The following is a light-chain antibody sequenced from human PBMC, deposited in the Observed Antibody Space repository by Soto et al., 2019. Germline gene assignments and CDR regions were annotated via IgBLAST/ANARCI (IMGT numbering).Light chain of an antibody. CDR3: QHYNTYPWT. Sequence: DIPMAPSPSTPSASVGDRVTITCRASQSISSWLAWYQQKPGKAPNLLIHKASHLESGVPSRFSGSGSGTEFTLTISSLQPGDFATYYCQHYNTYPWTFGQGTKVDIK. CDR1: QSISSW. J-gene: IGKJ1*01. V-gene: IGKV1-5*03. CDR2: KAS.